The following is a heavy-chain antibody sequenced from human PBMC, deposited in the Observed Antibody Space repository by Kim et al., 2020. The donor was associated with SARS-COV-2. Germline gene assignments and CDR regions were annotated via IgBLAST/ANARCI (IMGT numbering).Heavy chain of an antibody. J-gene: IGHJ4*02. CDR3: VRSIDY. V-gene: IGHV3-7*01. CDR1: GFNFNDYW. CDR2: INKDGSGK. Sequence: GGSLRLSCAASGFNFNDYWMSWVRQLPGKGLEWVANINKDGSGKYYMDSVKGRNTISRDNAKNSLFLQMNNLRAEDTAVYYCVRSIDYWGQGTLVTVSS.